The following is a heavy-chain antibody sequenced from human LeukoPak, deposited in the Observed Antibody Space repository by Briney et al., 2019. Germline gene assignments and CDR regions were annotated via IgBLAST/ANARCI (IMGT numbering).Heavy chain of an antibody. CDR3: ARASGSSAVPFDY. CDR1: XYTFTXNY. J-gene: IGHJ4*02. D-gene: IGHD3-10*01. Sequence: VRVSCXASXYTFTXNYMHWVRQAPGQGLEWMGVIAPSSGTTNYAQKLQGRVTINRDTSTSTLYMELSSLTSEDTAVYYCARASGSSAVPFDYWGQGTLVTVSS. V-gene: IGHV1-46*04. CDR2: IAPSSGTT.